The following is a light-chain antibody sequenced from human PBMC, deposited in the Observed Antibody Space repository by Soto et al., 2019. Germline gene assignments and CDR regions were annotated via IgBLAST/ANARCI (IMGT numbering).Light chain of an antibody. CDR1: QGISRY. CDR3: QQLNTYPVT. J-gene: IGKJ4*01. CDR2: AAS. V-gene: IGKV1-9*01. Sequence: DIQMTQSPSTLSASVGDSVTITCRASQGISRYLSWYQQKTGRAPKLLISAASTLQSGVPARFSGSGSGTDFTLSITSLQPEDFATYYCQQLNTYPVTFGGGTKVDI.